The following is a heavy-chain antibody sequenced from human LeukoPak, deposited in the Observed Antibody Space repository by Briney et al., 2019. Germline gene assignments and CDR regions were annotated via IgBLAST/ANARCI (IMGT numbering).Heavy chain of an antibody. CDR2: IIPILGIA. J-gene: IGHJ4*02. Sequence: ASVKVSCKASGGTFSSYAISWVRQAPGQGLEWMGRIIPILGIANYAQKFQGRVTITADKSTSTAYMELSSLRSEDTAVYYCARDLNIDYYGSGTDWGQGTLVTVSS. CDR1: GGTFSSYA. V-gene: IGHV1-69*04. D-gene: IGHD3-10*01. CDR3: ARDLNIDYYGSGTD.